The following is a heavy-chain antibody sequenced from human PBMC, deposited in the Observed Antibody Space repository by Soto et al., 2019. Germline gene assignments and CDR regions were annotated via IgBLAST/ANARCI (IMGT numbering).Heavy chain of an antibody. D-gene: IGHD1-26*01. CDR2: ISYDGINK. Sequence: GSLRLSCAASGFTFSRYAMHWVRQAPGKGLEWVAVISYDGINKYHADSVRGRFTISRDNSENTLYLQMNSLRVEDTAVYYCARDMTSGIVGGRDALDIWGQGT. J-gene: IGHJ3*02. V-gene: IGHV3-30-3*01. CDR1: GFTFSRYA. CDR3: ARDMTSGIVGGRDALDI.